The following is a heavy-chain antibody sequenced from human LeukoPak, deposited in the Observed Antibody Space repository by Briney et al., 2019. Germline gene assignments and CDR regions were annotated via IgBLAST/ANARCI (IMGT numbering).Heavy chain of an antibody. J-gene: IGHJ4*02. CDR3: ARQHCSGGDCYFFD. CDR1: GDSVSSNSAA. D-gene: IGHD2-15*01. V-gene: IGHV6-1*01. CDR2: TYYRSKWYS. Sequence: SQTLSLTCVISGDSVSSNSAAWNWIRQSPSRGLEWLGRTYYRSKWYSYSAVSVKSRIIINPDTSKNQFSLQLNSVTPEDTAVYYCARQHCSGGDCYFFDWGQGTLVTVSS.